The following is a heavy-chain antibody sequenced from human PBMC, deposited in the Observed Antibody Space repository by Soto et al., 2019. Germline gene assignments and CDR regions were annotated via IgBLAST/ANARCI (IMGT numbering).Heavy chain of an antibody. CDR2: INHSGST. D-gene: IGHD2-8*01. Sequence: SEPLSLTCAVYGGSFSGYYWSWIRQPPGKGLEWIGEINHSGSTNYNPSLKSRVTISVDTSKNQFSLKLSSVTAADTAVYYCARDPIGYCTNGVCPYGMDVWGQGTTVTVSS. J-gene: IGHJ6*02. CDR3: ARDPIGYCTNGVCPYGMDV. V-gene: IGHV4-34*01. CDR1: GGSFSGYY.